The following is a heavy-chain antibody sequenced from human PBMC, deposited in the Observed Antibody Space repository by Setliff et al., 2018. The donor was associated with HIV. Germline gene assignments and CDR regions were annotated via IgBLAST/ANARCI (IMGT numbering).Heavy chain of an antibody. J-gene: IGHJ5*02. Sequence: SETLSLTCTVSGGSISSGGYYWSWIRQLPGKGLEWIGYIYYTGSTYYNPSLKSRVTISVDTSKNQFSLKLSSVTAADTAVYYCTEYSCSSGWFDPWGQGTLVTVSS. CDR2: IYYTGST. CDR3: TEYSCSSGWFDP. CDR1: GGSISSGGYY. V-gene: IGHV4-31*03. D-gene: IGHD6-6*01.